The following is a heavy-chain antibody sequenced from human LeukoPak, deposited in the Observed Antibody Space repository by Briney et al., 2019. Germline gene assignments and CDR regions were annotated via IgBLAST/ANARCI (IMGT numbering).Heavy chain of an antibody. D-gene: IGHD6-13*01. CDR2: INHSGST. V-gene: IGHV4-34*01. CDR3: ARLIAAAGTRVDY. Sequence: SETLSLTCAVYGGSFSGYYWSWIRQPPGKGLEWIGEINHSGSTNYNPSLKSRVTISVDTSKNQFSLKLSSVTAADTAVYYCARLIAAAGTRVDYWGQGTLVTVPS. CDR1: GGSFSGYY. J-gene: IGHJ4*02.